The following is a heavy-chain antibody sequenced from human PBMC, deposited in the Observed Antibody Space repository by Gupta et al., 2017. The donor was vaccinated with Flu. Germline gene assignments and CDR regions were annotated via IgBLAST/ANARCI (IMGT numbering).Heavy chain of an antibody. Sequence: QVQLRESGPGLVKPSETLSLTCAVSGFPISSYYWGWIRQPPGKGLEWIGSVFHDGNTYYNPSLNGRVTISIDTSKNQFSLKVTSVTAADTAVYYCARSYQARHYFDYWGQGTLVTVSS. CDR2: VFHDGNT. CDR1: GFPISSYY. V-gene: IGHV4-38-2*01. CDR3: ARSYQARHYFDY. J-gene: IGHJ4*02.